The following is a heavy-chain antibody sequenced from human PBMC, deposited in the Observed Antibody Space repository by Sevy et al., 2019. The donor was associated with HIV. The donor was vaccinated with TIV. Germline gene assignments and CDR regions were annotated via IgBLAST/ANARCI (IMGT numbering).Heavy chain of an antibody. V-gene: IGHV3-23*01. Sequence: GGSLRLSCAASGFTFSSSAMTWVRQAPGKGLEWVSAITSNGGSTFYADSVKGRFTISRDISQNTLFLQMNSLRAEDTAVYYCAKCLTNVTNQWSFDPWGQGTLVTVSS. CDR2: ITSNGGST. J-gene: IGHJ5*02. CDR1: GFTFSSSA. D-gene: IGHD4-17*01. CDR3: AKCLTNVTNQWSFDP.